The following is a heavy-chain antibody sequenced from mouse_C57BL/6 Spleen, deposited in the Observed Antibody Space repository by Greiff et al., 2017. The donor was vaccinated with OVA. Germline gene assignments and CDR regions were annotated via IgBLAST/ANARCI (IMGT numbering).Heavy chain of an antibody. CDR1: GYSFTGYY. CDR3: ARSRDSYGSSYGWYFDV. D-gene: IGHD1-1*01. CDR2: INPSTGGT. Sequence: VQLQQSGPELVKPGASVKISCKASGYSFTGYYMNWVKQSPEKSLEWIGEINPSTGGTTYNQKFKAKATLTVDKSSSTAYMQLKSLTSEDSAVYYCARSRDSYGSSYGWYFDVWGTGTTVTVSS. V-gene: IGHV1-42*01. J-gene: IGHJ1*03.